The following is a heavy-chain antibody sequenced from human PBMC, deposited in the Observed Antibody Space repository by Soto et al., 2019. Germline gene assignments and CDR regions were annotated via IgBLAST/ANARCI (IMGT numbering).Heavy chain of an antibody. CDR2: IYYSGST. Sequence: ETLSLTCTVPGGSISRDYWSWIRQPPGKGLEWIGYIYYSGSTNYNPSLKSRVTISVDTSKNQFSLKLSSVTAADTAVYYCATATTALNWLDPWGQGTLVTVSS. D-gene: IGHD4-4*01. V-gene: IGHV4-59*01. J-gene: IGHJ5*02. CDR3: ATATTALNWLDP. CDR1: GGSISRDY.